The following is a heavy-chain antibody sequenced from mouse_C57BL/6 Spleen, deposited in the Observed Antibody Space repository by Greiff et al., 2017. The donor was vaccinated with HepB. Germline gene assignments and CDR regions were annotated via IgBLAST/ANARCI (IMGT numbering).Heavy chain of an antibody. D-gene: IGHD1-1*01. CDR1: GYTFTSYW. CDR2: IDPSDSYT. Sequence: QVQLQQPGAELVMPGASVKLSCKASGYTFTSYWMHWVKQRPGQGLEWIGEIDPSDSYTNYNQKFNGKSTLTVDKSSSTAYMQLSSLTSEDSAVYYCARWAGSSPRNYFDYWGQGTTLTVSS. V-gene: IGHV1-69*01. CDR3: ARWAGSSPRNYFDY. J-gene: IGHJ2*01.